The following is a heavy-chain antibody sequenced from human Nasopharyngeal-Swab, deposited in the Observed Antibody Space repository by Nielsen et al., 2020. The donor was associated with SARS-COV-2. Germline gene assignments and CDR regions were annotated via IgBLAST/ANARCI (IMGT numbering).Heavy chain of an antibody. Sequence: WVRQAPGQGLEWVGIINPSGSSTSYAQKFQGRVTMTRDTSTGTVYMELSSLRSEDTAVYYCARDPTPTGASVLYYYYYGMDVWGQGTTVTVSS. CDR3: ARDPTPTGASVLYYYYYGMDV. CDR2: INPSGSST. V-gene: IGHV1-46*01. J-gene: IGHJ6*02. D-gene: IGHD4/OR15-4a*01.